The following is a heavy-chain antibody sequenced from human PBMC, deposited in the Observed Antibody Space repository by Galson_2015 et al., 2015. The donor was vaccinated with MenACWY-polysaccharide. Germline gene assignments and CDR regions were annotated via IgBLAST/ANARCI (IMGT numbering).Heavy chain of an antibody. V-gene: IGHV3-15*01. D-gene: IGHD5-12*01. CDR1: GFTFSNAW. J-gene: IGHJ4*02. CDR3: TKDEYGGYSG. Sequence: SLRLSCAASGFTFSNAWMSWVRQAPGKGLEWVGRIKSKTDGGTTDYAAPVKGRFTISRDDSKNMLYLQMNSLKTEDTAVYYCTKDEYGGYSGWGQGTLVTVSS. CDR2: IKSKTDGGTT.